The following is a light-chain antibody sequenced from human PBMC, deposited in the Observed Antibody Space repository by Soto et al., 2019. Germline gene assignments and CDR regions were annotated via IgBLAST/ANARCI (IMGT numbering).Light chain of an antibody. CDR3: QQYSNWPLT. CDR1: QSVRSN. CDR2: GAS. Sequence: EIVMTQSPATLSVSPGERATVSCRASQSVRSNLAWYQQKPGQAPRLLIYGASTRATGIPARFSGSGSGTEFTLTISSLRSEDFAVYYCQQYSNWPLTFGQGTRLEI. J-gene: IGKJ5*01. V-gene: IGKV3-15*01.